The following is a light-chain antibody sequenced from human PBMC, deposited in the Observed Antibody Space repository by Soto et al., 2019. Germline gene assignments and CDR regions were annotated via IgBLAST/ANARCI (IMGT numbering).Light chain of an antibody. V-gene: IGLV2-14*01. J-gene: IGLJ3*02. CDR1: SSAVGGYNY. CDR3: SSGTSSSTRV. CDR2: EVS. Sequence: QSALTQPASVSGSPGQSITISCTGTSSAVGGYNYVSWYQQHPGKAPKLMIYEVSNRPSGVSNRFSGSKSGNTASLTISGLQAEDEADYYCSSGTSSSTRVFGGGTKLTVL.